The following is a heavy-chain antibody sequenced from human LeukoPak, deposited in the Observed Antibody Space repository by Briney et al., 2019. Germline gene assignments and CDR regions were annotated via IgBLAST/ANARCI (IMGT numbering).Heavy chain of an antibody. J-gene: IGHJ4*02. CDR1: GFTFSSYA. D-gene: IGHD5-18*01. Sequence: GSLRLSYAAAGFTFSSYAMSWVRPAPGEGLEWVSAISGSGGSTYYADSVKGRFTISRDNSKNTLYLQMNSLRAEDTAVYYCATEHTAMVMWGQGTLVTVSS. CDR2: ISGSGGST. CDR3: ATEHTAMVM. V-gene: IGHV3-23*01.